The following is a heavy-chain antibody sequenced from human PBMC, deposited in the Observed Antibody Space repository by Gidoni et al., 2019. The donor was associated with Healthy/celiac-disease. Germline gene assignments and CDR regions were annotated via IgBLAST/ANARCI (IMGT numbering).Heavy chain of an antibody. V-gene: IGHV7-4-1*02. CDR1: A. Sequence: AMNWVRQAPGQGLEWMGWINTNTGNPTYAQGFTGRFVFSLDTSVSTAYLQISSLKAEDTAVYYCARATIFGVVIKSIYGMDVWGQGTTVTVSS. CDR2: INTNTGNP. J-gene: IGHJ6*02. CDR3: ARATIFGVVIKSIYGMDV. D-gene: IGHD3-3*01.